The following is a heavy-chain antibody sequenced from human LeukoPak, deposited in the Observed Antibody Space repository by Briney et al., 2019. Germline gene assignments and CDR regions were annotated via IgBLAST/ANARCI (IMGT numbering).Heavy chain of an antibody. J-gene: IGHJ4*02. Sequence: GGSLRLSCAASGFTFSIYGMSWVRQAPGRGLEWVTFIQYDGGNTYYADSVRGRFTISRDNSKNTLYLQMNSLRGEDTAIYYCAKIVPAADLGYWGQGTLVTVSS. CDR2: IQYDGGNT. CDR1: GFTFSIYG. V-gene: IGHV3-30*02. CDR3: AKIVPAADLGY. D-gene: IGHD2-2*01.